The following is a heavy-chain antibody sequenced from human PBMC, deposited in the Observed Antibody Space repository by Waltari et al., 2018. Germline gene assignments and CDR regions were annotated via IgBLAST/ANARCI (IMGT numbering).Heavy chain of an antibody. J-gene: IGHJ3*02. V-gene: IGHV5-51*01. CDR3: ARMAYGDYVHAFDI. D-gene: IGHD4-17*01. CDR2: IYPVYPVT. CDR1: GYSFTSYW. Sequence: EVQLVQSGAEVKKPGESLKISCKGSGYSFTSYWIGWVRQMPGKGREWMGIIYPVYPVTCERPFFQCQVTISADKSISTAYLQWSSLKASDTAMYYCARMAYGDYVHAFDIWGQGTMVTVSS.